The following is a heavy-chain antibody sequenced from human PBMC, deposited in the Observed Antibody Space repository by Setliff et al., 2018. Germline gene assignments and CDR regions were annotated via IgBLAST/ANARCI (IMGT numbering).Heavy chain of an antibody. CDR1: GLTLSHYW. V-gene: IGHV3-74*01. D-gene: IGHD6-19*01. Sequence: GGSLRLSCEGSGLTLSHYWMHWVRQGPGKGLVWVSYINFDGTSTNYADSVKGRFTISRDNAKNTVYLQMNSLRAEDAAVYYCATSDWYAAFDHWGQGTLVTVSS. CDR2: INFDGTST. J-gene: IGHJ4*02. CDR3: ATSDWYAAFDH.